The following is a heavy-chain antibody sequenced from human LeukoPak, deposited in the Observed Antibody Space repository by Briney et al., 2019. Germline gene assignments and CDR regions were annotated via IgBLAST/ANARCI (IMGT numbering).Heavy chain of an antibody. CDR3: ASGSRYCSGGSCYRPYYYYMDV. V-gene: IGHV1-69*06. J-gene: IGHJ6*03. CDR1: GGTFSSYA. Sequence: SVKVSCKASGGTFSSYAISWVRQAPGQGLEWMGGIIPIFGTANYAQKFQGRVTITADKSTSTDYMELSSLRSEDTAVYYCASGSRYCSGGSCYRPYYYYMDVWGKGTTVTISS. CDR2: IIPIFGTA. D-gene: IGHD2-15*01.